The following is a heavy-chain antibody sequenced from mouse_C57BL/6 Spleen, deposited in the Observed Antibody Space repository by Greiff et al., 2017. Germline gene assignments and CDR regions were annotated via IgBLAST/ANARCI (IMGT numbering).Heavy chain of an antibody. CDR1: GFTFSDYG. CDR2: ISSGSSTI. D-gene: IGHD2-3*01. V-gene: IGHV5-17*01. J-gene: IGHJ4*01. Sequence: EVKVVESGGGLVKPGGSLKLSCAASGFTFSDYGMHWVRQAPEKGLEWVAYISSGSSTIYYADTVKGRFTISRDNAKNTLFLQMTSLRSEDTAMYYCARLDGPYYYAMDYWGQGTSVTVSS. CDR3: ARLDGPYYYAMDY.